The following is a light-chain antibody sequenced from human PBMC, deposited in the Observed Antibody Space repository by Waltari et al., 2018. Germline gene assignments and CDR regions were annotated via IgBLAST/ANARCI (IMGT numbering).Light chain of an antibody. CDR1: QSLVHSDGKTY. CDR2: EGS. J-gene: IGKJ4*01. Sequence: DIVMTQTPLTLSVTPGQPASISCRSSQSLVHSDGKTYLYWYFQKAGQPPQLLIYEGSNRVFGVTDRFSGSGSATDFTLKISRVEAEDVVIFYCMQSLLVPLTFGGGTKVEFK. V-gene: IGKV2D-29*01. CDR3: MQSLLVPLT.